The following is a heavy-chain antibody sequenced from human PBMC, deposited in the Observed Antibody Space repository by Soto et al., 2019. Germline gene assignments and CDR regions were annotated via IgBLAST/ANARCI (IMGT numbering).Heavy chain of an antibody. CDR2: IYHSGST. J-gene: IGHJ5*02. Sequence: PETLSLTCAVSGYSISSGYYWGWIRQPPGKGLEWIGSIYHSGSTYYNPSLKSRVTISVDTSKNQFSLKLSSVTAADTAVYYCARDGFSSGWHQTRFAPSGQRTLVIASA. D-gene: IGHD6-19*01. CDR3: ARDGFSSGWHQTRFAP. CDR1: GYSISSGYY. V-gene: IGHV4-38-2*02.